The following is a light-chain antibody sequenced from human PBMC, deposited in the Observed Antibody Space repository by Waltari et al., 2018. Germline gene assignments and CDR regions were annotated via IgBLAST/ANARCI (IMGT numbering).Light chain of an antibody. J-gene: IGLJ1*01. V-gene: IGLV2-23*01. CDR3: CSYAGGSAPYV. Sequence: QSALTQPASVSGSPGQSITISCTGTSSDVGRYNLVSWFQQHQGKAPKLMIYEGSKRPLGVSNRFSGSKSGNTASLTISGLQAEDEADYYCCSYAGGSAPYVFGTGTKVTVL. CDR1: SSDVGRYNL. CDR2: EGS.